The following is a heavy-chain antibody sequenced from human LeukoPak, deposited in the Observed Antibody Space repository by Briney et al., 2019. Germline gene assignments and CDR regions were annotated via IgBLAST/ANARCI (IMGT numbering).Heavy chain of an antibody. V-gene: IGHV3-11*01. CDR3: AILSGSSGYYWGFDY. Sequence: GGSLRLSCAASGFTFSDYYMSWIRQAPGKGLEWVSYISSSGSAIYYADSVKGRFTISRDNAKNSLYLQMNSLRAEDTAVYYCAILSGSSGYYWGFDYWGQGTLVTVSS. D-gene: IGHD3-22*01. CDR1: GFTFSDYY. CDR2: ISSSGSAI. J-gene: IGHJ4*02.